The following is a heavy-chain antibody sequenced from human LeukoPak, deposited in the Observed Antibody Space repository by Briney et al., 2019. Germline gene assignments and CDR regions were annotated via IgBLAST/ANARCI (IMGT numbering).Heavy chain of an antibody. CDR2: IIPILGIA. CDR3: ARDPCGGDCYLNWFDP. CDR1: GGTFSSYT. D-gene: IGHD2-21*02. J-gene: IGHJ5*02. V-gene: IGHV1-69*04. Sequence: GASVKVSCKASGGTFSSYTIGWVRQAPGQGLGWMGRIIPILGIANYAQKFQGRVTITADKSTSTAYMELSSLRSEDTAVYYCARDPCGGDCYLNWFDPWGQGTLVTVSS.